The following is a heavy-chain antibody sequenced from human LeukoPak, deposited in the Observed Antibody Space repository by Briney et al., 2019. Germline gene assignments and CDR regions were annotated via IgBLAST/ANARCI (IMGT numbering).Heavy chain of an antibody. Sequence: GGSLRLSCAASGFTFSNAWMSWVRQAPGKGLEWVGRIKSKTDGGTTDYAAPVKGRFTISRDDSKNTLYLQMNSLKTEDTAVYYCTTEPVRGVIINDYWGQGTLVTVSS. CDR3: TTEPVRGVIINDY. V-gene: IGHV3-15*01. CDR2: IKSKTDGGTT. CDR1: GFTFSNAW. D-gene: IGHD3-10*01. J-gene: IGHJ4*02.